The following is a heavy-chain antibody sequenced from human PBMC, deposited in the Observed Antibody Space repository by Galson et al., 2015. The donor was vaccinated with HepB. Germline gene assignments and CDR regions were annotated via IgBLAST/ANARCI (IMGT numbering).Heavy chain of an antibody. Sequence: SLRLSCAASGFTFSDAYMAWIRQAPGKGLEWIGRIRSTPGGGTTDYAASVKGRFTVSRDDSTSTLYLQIDSLKTEDTAVYYCTTGGRIPLYSSSWYASYWGQGTLVTVSS. V-gene: IGHV3-15*01. J-gene: IGHJ4*02. CDR2: IRSTPGGGTT. CDR1: GFTFSDAY. CDR3: TTGGRIPLYSSSWYASY. D-gene: IGHD6-13*01.